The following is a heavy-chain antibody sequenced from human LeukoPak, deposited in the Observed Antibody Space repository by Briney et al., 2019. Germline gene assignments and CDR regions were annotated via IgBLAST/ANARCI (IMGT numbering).Heavy chain of an antibody. Sequence: PGGSLRLSSAASGFTFSSYGMHWVRQTPGKGLEWVAVISYDGSNKYYADSVKGRFTISRDNSKNTLYLQMNSLRAEDTAVYYCAKVSVVAAAGPIDYWGQGTLVTVSS. CDR1: GFTFSSYG. CDR3: AKVSVVAAAGPIDY. J-gene: IGHJ4*02. D-gene: IGHD6-13*01. V-gene: IGHV3-30*18. CDR2: ISYDGSNK.